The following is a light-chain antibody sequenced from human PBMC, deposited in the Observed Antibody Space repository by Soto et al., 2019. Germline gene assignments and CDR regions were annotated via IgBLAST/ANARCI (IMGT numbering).Light chain of an antibody. CDR1: QSVAGAY. CDR2: EAS. J-gene: IGKJ5*01. Sequence: DIVLTQSPGTLSLSPPDRGSLXRRSSQSVAGAYVAWYQQRPGQAPRLLISEASSRATGIPDRFSGSGSGTDFTLTIDRLEPEDFAMYYCQQHGSSPITFGQGTRLEIK. V-gene: IGKV3-20*01. CDR3: QQHGSSPIT.